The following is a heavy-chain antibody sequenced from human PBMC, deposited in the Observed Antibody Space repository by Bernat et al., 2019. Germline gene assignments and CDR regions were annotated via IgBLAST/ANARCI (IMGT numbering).Heavy chain of an antibody. J-gene: IGHJ4*02. CDR3: ARAPPSYYYDSSGYIDY. Sequence: EVQLVQSGAEVKKPGESLKISCKGSGYSFTSYWIGWVRQMPGKGLEWMGIIYPGDSDTRYSPSFQGQVPISADKSISAAYLQWSSLKASDTAMYYCARAPPSYYYDSSGYIDYWGQGTLVTVSS. V-gene: IGHV5-51*01. CDR1: GYSFTSYW. CDR2: IYPGDSDT. D-gene: IGHD3-22*01.